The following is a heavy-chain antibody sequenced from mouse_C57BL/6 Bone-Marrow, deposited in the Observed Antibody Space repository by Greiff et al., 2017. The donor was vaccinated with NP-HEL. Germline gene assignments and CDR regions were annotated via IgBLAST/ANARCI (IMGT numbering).Heavy chain of an antibody. CDR2: ISSGGDYI. V-gene: IGHV5-9-1*02. CDR1: GFTFSSYA. CDR3: TRDGHGFDY. J-gene: IGHJ2*01. Sequence: EVMLVESGEGLVKPGGSLKLSCAASGFTFSSYAMSWVRQTPEKRLEWVAYISSGGDYIYYADTVKGRFTISRDNARNTLYLQMSSLNSEDTAMYYCTRDGHGFDYWGQGTTLTVSS. D-gene: IGHD2-3*01.